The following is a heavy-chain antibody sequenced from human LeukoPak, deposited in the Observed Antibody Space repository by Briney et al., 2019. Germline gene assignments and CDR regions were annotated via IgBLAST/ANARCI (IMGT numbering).Heavy chain of an antibody. CDR2: INHSGST. CDR1: GGSFSGYY. CDR3: ARGTYCSSTSCTYNVRGPEPQKTGIDY. V-gene: IGHV4-34*01. J-gene: IGHJ4*02. D-gene: IGHD2-2*01. Sequence: SETLSLTCAVYGGSFSGYYWSWIRQPPGKGLEWIGEINHSGSTNYNPSLKSRVTISVDTPKNQFSLKLSSVTAADTAVYYCARGTYCSSTSCTYNVRGPEPQKTGIDYWGQGTLVTVSS.